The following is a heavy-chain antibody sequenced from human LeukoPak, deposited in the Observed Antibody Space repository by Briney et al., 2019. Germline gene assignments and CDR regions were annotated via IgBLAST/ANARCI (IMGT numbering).Heavy chain of an antibody. CDR3: ARALLKGKIFDY. CDR1: GGSISSYY. CDR2: IYYSGST. J-gene: IGHJ4*02. Sequence: VKPSETLSLTCTVPGGSISSYYWSWIRQPPGKGLEWIGYIYYSGSTNYNPSLKSRVTISVDTSKNQFSLKLSSVTAADTAVYYCARALLKGKIFDYWGQGTLVTVSS. V-gene: IGHV4-59*01.